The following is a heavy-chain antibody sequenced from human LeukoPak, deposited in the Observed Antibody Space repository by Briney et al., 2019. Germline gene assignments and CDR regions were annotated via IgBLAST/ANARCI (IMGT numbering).Heavy chain of an antibody. V-gene: IGHV1-46*01. D-gene: IGHD3-16*01. CDR3: AGVPNVYYYYYYYMDV. Sequence: ASVKVSCKASGYTFTSYYMHWVRQAPGQGLEWMGIINPSGGSTSYAQKFQGRVTITADKSTSTAYMELSSLRSEDTAVYYCAGVPNVYYYYYYYMDVWGKGTTVTVSS. CDR1: GYTFTSYY. CDR2: INPSGGST. J-gene: IGHJ6*03.